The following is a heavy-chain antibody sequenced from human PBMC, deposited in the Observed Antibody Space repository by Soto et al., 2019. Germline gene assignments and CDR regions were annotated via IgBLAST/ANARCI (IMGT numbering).Heavy chain of an antibody. CDR2: ISVYNGNT. V-gene: IGHV1-18*01. D-gene: IGHD3-3*01. CDR1: GYTFTRYG. CDR3: ARNPSITTSDYYYYYYMDV. J-gene: IGHJ6*03. Sequence: ASVKVSCEASGYTFTRYGISWVRQAPGQGLEWMGRISVYNGNTNYPQKFQGRVTMTTDTSTSTAYMELTSLRSDDTAVYYRARNPSITTSDYYYYYYMDVWGKGTTVTVSS.